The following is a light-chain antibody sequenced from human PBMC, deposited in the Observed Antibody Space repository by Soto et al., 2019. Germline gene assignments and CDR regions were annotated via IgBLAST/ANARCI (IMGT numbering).Light chain of an antibody. CDR2: DTS. J-gene: IGKJ3*01. CDR1: QSVDTF. Sequence: EIVLTQSPATLSLSPGERATLSCRASQSVDTFLAWYQQKPGRTPRLLIYDTSNRATGIPPRFSGSGSGTDFTLTISSLEPEDFAVYYCQQRSNWLFGPGTKVDIK. V-gene: IGKV3-11*01. CDR3: QQRSNWL.